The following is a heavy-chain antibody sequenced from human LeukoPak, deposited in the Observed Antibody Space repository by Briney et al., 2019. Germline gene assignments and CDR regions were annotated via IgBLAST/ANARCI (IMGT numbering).Heavy chain of an antibody. CDR1: GFTFSSYS. V-gene: IGHV3-21*01. CDR2: ISSSSSYI. D-gene: IGHD3-9*01. J-gene: IGHJ6*02. CDR3: AKVDGGYYDILTGYYPYYYGMDV. Sequence: GGSLGLSCAASGFTFSSYSMNWVRQAPGKGLEWVSSISSSSSYIYYADSVKGRFTISRDNAKNSLYLQMNSLRVEDTAVYYCAKVDGGYYDILTGYYPYYYGMDVWGQGTTVTASS.